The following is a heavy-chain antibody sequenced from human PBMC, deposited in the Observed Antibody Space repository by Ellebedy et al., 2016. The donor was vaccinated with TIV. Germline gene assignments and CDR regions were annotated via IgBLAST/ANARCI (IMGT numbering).Heavy chain of an antibody. CDR1: GFTSGDHY. J-gene: IGHJ5*02. V-gene: IGHV3-11*01. CDR2: ISHEGRVI. CDR3: GRGYCNNTSCSKFDP. Sequence: PGGSLRLPCVVSGFTSGDHYMPCIRLTPPKGLAWVSYISHEGRVIHHADSLKGRFALSRDNAKNELYLQMNNLRAEDTAIYYCGRGYCNNTSCSKFDPWGQGTRVTVSS. D-gene: IGHD2-2*01.